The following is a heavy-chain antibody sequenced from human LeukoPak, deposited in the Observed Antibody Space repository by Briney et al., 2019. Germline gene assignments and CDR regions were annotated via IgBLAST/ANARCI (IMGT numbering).Heavy chain of an antibody. V-gene: IGHV4-31*03. J-gene: IGHJ4*03. D-gene: IGHD3-3*01. CDR1: GVSLSGAGFY. CDR2: IYYSGTT. Sequence: SETLSLTCTVPGVSLSGAGFYRTWVRQHPGKGLEWIGYIYYSGTTYYNPSLESRVTISVDTSQNRFSLKLTSVTAADTAVYYCSRDFWSGYGYFD. CDR3: SRDFWSGYGYFD.